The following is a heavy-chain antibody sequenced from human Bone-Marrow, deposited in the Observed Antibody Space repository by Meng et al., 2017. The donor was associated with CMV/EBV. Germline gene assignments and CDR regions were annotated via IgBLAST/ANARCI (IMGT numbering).Heavy chain of an antibody. CDR2: INWNGGST. D-gene: IGHD4-23*01. J-gene: IGHJ4*02. Sequence: LSLTCAASGFIFSSYGMHWVRQAPGKGLEWVSGINWNGGSTGYADSVKGRFTISRDNAKNSLYLQMNILRAEDTALYYCAKVAGGNSVGGFDYWGQGTLVTVSS. V-gene: IGHV3-20*04. CDR1: GFIFSSYG. CDR3: AKVAGGNSVGGFDY.